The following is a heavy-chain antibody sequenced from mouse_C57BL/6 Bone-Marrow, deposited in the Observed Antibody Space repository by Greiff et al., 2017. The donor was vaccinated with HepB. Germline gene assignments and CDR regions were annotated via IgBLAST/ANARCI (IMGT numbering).Heavy chain of an antibody. J-gene: IGHJ3*01. V-gene: IGHV1-22*01. D-gene: IGHD1-2*01. CDR3: ARERLLRRRTWFAY. CDR1: GYTFTDYN. CDR2: INPNNGGT. Sequence: EVQLQQSGPELVKPGASVKMSCKASGYTFTDYNMHWVKQSHGKSLEWIGYINPNNGGTSYNQKFKGKATLTVNKSSSTAYMELRSLTSEDSAVYYCARERLLRRRTWFAYWGQGTLVTVSA.